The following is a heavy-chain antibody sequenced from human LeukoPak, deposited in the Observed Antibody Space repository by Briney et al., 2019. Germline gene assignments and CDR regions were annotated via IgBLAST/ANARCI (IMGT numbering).Heavy chain of an antibody. CDR2: INPSGGST. CDR1: GYTFTSYY. V-gene: IGHV1-46*01. CDR3: ARTFRGAQSDDAFDI. Sequence: ASVKVSCKASGYTFTSYYMHWVRQAPGQGLEWMGIINPSGGSTSYAQKFQGRVTMTRDMSTSTVYMELSSLRSEDTAVYYCARTFRGAQSDDAFDIWGQGTMATVSS. J-gene: IGHJ3*02. D-gene: IGHD3-16*01.